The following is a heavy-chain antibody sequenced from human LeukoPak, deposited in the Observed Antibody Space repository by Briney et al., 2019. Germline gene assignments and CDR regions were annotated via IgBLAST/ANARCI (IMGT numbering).Heavy chain of an antibody. Sequence: TGGSLRLSCAASGFTFSSYVMNWVRQAPGGGLEWVSGISRSGDVTYYADSVKGRFTISRDNSKNTLYLQIDGLRAEDTAIYYCAKDRDDYGDFAFDYWGQGTLVTVSS. D-gene: IGHD4-17*01. J-gene: IGHJ4*02. V-gene: IGHV3-23*01. CDR2: ISRSGDVT. CDR3: AKDRDDYGDFAFDY. CDR1: GFTFSSYV.